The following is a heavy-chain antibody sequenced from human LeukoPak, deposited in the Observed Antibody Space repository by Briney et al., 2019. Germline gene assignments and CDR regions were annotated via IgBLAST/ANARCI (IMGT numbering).Heavy chain of an antibody. CDR3: AKAPREYYSDY. J-gene: IGHJ4*02. V-gene: IGHV3-30*18. Sequence: GGSLRLSCAASGFTFSSYGMHWVRQAPGKGLEWVAVISYDGSNKYYADSVKGRFTISRDNSKNTLYLQMNSLRAEDTAVYYCAKAPREYYSDYWGQGTLVTVSS. D-gene: IGHD3-10*01. CDR2: ISYDGSNK. CDR1: GFTFSSYG.